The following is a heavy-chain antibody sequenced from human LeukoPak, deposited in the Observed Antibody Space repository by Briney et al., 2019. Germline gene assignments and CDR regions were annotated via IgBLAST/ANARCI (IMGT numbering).Heavy chain of an antibody. V-gene: IGHV4-34*01. CDR2: INHRGST. CDR1: GVSFSDYS. CDR3: ARNQQNTGSFAIDY. Sequence: SETLSLTCAVSGVSFSDYSWSWIRQPPGKGLEWIGEINHRGSTNYNPSLKSRVTISVDTSKNQFSLKLSSVTAADTAVYYCARNQQNTGSFAIDYWGQGTLVTVSS. D-gene: IGHD6-13*01. J-gene: IGHJ4*02.